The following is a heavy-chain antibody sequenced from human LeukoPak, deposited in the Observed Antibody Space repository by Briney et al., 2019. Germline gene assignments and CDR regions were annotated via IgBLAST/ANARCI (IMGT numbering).Heavy chain of an antibody. CDR2: IYYSGST. CDR1: GGSISSGGYY. D-gene: IGHD3-10*01. Sequence: PSETLSLTCTVSGGSISSGGYYWSWIRQHPGKGLEWIGYIYYSGSTYYNPSLKSRVTISVDTSKNQFSLKLSSVTAADTAMYYCARVDPSQSYYSHPIDYWGQGTLVTVSS. V-gene: IGHV4-31*03. J-gene: IGHJ4*02. CDR3: ARVDPSQSYYSHPIDY.